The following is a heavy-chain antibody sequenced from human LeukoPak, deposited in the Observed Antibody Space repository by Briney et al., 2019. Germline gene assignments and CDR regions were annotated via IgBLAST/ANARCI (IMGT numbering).Heavy chain of an antibody. CDR3: AKPRGTGTWFDP. J-gene: IGHJ5*02. D-gene: IGHD1-1*01. V-gene: IGHV3-23*01. Sequence: GGSLRLSCAASGFTFSSYDMSWVRQAPGKGLEWVSAISGSGGSTYYADSVKGPFTISRDNSKNTLYLQMNSLRAEDTAVYYCAKPRGTGTWFDPWGQGTLVTVSS. CDR1: GFTFSSYD. CDR2: ISGSGGST.